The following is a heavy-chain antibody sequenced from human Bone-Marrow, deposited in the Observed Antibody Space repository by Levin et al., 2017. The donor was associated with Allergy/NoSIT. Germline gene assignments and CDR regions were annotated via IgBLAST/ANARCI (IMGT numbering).Heavy chain of an antibody. V-gene: IGHV1-2*02. Sequence: SGESLKISCKASGYIFTDYYMHWVRQAPGQGLEWMGWINPNTGGTSYSQNFQGRVTMTRDTSISTAYMDLSSLRSDDTAVYYCARGIASGGKTYYYYYMDVWGRGTTVAVSS. CDR2: INPNTGGT. J-gene: IGHJ6*03. CDR3: ARGIASGGKTYYYYYMDV. CDR1: GYIFTDYY. D-gene: IGHD6-13*01.